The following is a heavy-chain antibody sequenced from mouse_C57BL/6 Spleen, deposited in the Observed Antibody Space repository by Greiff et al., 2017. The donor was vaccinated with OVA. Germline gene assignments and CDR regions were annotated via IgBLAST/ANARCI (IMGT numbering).Heavy chain of an antibody. D-gene: IGHD2-13*01. J-gene: IGHJ4*01. CDR1: GFTFSSYG. V-gene: IGHV5-6*01. CDR3: ARQRYDFYAMDY. CDR2: ISSGGSYT. Sequence: EVQRVESGGDLVKPGGSLKLSCAASGFTFSSYGMSWVRQTPDKRLEWVATISSGGSYTYYPDSVKGRFTISRDNAKNTLYLQMSSLKSEDTAMYYCARQRYDFYAMDYWGQGTSVTVSS.